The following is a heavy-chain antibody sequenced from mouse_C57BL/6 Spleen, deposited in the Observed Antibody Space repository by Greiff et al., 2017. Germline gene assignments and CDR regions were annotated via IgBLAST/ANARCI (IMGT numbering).Heavy chain of an antibody. CDR1: GYTFTSYW. J-gene: IGHJ3*01. CDR3: ARSTTVVEGFAY. Sequence: VQLQQPGAELVMPGASVKLSCKASGYTFTSYWMHWVKQRPGQGLEWIGEIDPSDSYTNYNQKFKGKSTLTVDKSSSTAYMQLSGLTSEDSAVYYCARSTTVVEGFAYWGQGTLVTVSA. D-gene: IGHD1-1*01. CDR2: IDPSDSYT. V-gene: IGHV1-69*01.